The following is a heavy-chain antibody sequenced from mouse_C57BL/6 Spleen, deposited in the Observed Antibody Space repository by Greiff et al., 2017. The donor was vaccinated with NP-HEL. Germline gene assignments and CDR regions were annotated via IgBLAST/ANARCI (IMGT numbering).Heavy chain of an antibody. CDR3: AYGNSCYYYAMDY. CDR1: GYTFTSYW. CDR2: INPSNGGT. V-gene: IGHV1-53*01. Sequence: QVQLQQPGTELVKPGASVKLSCKASGYTFTSYWMHWVKQRPGQGLEWIGNINPSNGGTNYNEKCKSKATLTVDKSSSTAYMQLSSLTSEDSAVYYCAYGNSCYYYAMDYWGQGTSVTVSS. D-gene: IGHD2-1*01. J-gene: IGHJ4*01.